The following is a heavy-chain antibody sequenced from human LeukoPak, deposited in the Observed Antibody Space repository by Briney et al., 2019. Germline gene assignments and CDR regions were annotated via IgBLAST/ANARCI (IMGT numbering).Heavy chain of an antibody. CDR1: GGTFSSYA. V-gene: IGHV1-69*05. CDR3: AREATIFGVVIITYYFDY. Sequence: GSSVKVSCKASGGTFSSYAVSWVRQAPGQGLEWMGRIIPIFGTANYAQKFQGRVTITTDESTSRAYMELSSLRSEDTAVYYCAREATIFGVVIITYYFDYWGQGTLVTVSS. CDR2: IIPIFGTA. J-gene: IGHJ4*02. D-gene: IGHD3-3*01.